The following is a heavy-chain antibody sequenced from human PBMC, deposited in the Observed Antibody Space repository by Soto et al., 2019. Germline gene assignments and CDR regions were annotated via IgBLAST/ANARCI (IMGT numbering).Heavy chain of an antibody. Sequence: QVQLVESGGGVVQPGRSLRLSCAASGFTFNTYGMHWVRQAPGKGLEWVAAIWYDGSNRYYADSVKGRFTISRDNSKNPLYLQMNSLRAADTAVYYCAREGGSYHSDSCGQGTLVTFSS. CDR3: AREGGSYHSDS. V-gene: IGHV3-33*01. CDR1: GFTFNTYG. D-gene: IGHD1-26*01. J-gene: IGHJ5*01. CDR2: IWYDGSNR.